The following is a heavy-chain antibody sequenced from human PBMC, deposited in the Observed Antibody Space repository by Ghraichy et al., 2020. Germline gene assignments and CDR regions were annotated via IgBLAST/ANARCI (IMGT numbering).Heavy chain of an antibody. Sequence: SETLSLTCTVSGCSISSSSYYWGWIRQPPGKGLEWIGSIYYSGSTYYNPSLKSRVTISVDTSKNQFSLKLSSVTAADTAVYYCARQTGNDWFDPWGQGTLVTVSS. CDR1: GCSISSSSYY. CDR2: IYYSGST. J-gene: IGHJ5*02. V-gene: IGHV4-39*01. CDR3: ARQTGNDWFDP. D-gene: IGHD1-1*01.